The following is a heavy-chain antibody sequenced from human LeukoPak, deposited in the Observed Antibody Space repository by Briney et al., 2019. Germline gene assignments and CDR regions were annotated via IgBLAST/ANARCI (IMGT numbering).Heavy chain of an antibody. CDR3: ARDKYYYGSGSYFWFDP. J-gene: IGHJ5*02. CDR1: GYTCTSYG. D-gene: IGHD3-10*01. Sequence: ASVKVSCKASGYTCTSYGISWVRQAPGQGLEWMGWISAYNGNTNYAQKLQGRVTMTTDTSTRTAYMELRSLRSDDTAVYYCARDKYYYGSGSYFWFDPWGQGTLVTVSS. CDR2: ISAYNGNT. V-gene: IGHV1-18*01.